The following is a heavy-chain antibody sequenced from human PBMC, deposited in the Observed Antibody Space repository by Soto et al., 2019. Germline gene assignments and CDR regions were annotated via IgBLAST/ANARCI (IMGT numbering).Heavy chain of an antibody. CDR2: IDSSGEK. Sequence: QVTLKESGPVLVKPTETLTLRCTVSGLSITDSEMGVSWIPQPPGQPLEWLAHIDSSGEKSYRTFLKSRLPISKDTSKSQIVLTMTNMDPADTATYYCARRHLAVAVSPWFDPWGQGIPVTVSS. CDR1: GLSITDSEMG. J-gene: IGHJ5*02. CDR3: ARRHLAVAVSPWFDP. V-gene: IGHV2-26*01. D-gene: IGHD6-19*01.